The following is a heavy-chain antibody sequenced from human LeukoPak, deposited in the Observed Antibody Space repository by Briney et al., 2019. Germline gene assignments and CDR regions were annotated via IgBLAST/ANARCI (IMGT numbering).Heavy chain of an antibody. D-gene: IGHD6-19*01. J-gene: IGHJ4*02. CDR2: IKSKTDGGTT. V-gene: IGHV3-15*01. Sequence: GGSLRLSCAASGFTFSNAWMSWVRQAPGKGLEWVGRIKSKTDGGTTDYAAPVKGRFTISRDDSKNTLYLQMNSLKTEDTAVYYCTTRGIAVAGTYFDYWGQGTLVTVSS. CDR1: GFTFSNAW. CDR3: TTRGIAVAGTYFDY.